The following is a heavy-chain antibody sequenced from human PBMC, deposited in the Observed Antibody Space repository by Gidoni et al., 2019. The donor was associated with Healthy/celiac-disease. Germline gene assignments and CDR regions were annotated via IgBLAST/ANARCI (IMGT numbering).Heavy chain of an antibody. CDR3: ARISDSGYETAIDY. Sequence: QATLRESGPALVKPTQTLTLTCTFSGFSLSTSGMCVSWIRQPPGKALEWLARIDWDDDKYYSTSLKTRLTISKDTSKNQVVLTMTNMDPVDTATYYCARISDSGYETAIDYWGQGTLVTVSS. CDR1: GFSLSTSGMC. CDR2: IDWDDDK. J-gene: IGHJ4*02. V-gene: IGHV2-70*15. D-gene: IGHD5-12*01.